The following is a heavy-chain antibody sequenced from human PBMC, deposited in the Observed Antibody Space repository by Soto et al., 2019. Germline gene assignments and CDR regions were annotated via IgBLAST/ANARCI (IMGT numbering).Heavy chain of an antibody. J-gene: IGHJ3*02. CDR3: ARGRGLRRDWETVTTGAFDI. D-gene: IGHD4-17*01. V-gene: IGHV4-34*01. CDR1: GGSFSGYY. Sequence: QVQLQQWGAGLLKPSEPLSLTCAVYGGSFSGYYWSWIRQPPGKGLEWIGEINHSGSTNYNPSLKSRVTISVDTSKNQFSLKLSSVTAADTAVYYCARGRGLRRDWETVTTGAFDIWGQGTMVTVSS. CDR2: INHSGST.